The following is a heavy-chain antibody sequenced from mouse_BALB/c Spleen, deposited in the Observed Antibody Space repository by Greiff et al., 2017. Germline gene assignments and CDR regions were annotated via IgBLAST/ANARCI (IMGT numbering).Heavy chain of an antibody. Sequence: EVKLEESGPGLVKPSQSLSLTCSVTGYSITSGYYWNWIRQFPGNKLEWMGYISYDGSNNYNPSLKNRISITRDTSKNQFFLKLNSVTTEDTATYCCARGNGNYFDYWGQGTTLTVSS. CDR1: GYSITSGYY. CDR3: ARGNGNYFDY. J-gene: IGHJ2*01. D-gene: IGHD2-1*01. V-gene: IGHV3-6*02. CDR2: ISYDGSN.